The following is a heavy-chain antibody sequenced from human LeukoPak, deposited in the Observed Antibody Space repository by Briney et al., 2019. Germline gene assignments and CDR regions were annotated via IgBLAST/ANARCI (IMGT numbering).Heavy chain of an antibody. V-gene: IGHV3-21*01. CDR3: ARGLRGQRAYYFDY. Sequence: GGSLRLSCAASGFTFSSYSMSWVRQAPGKGLELVSSISSSSSYIYYADSVKGRFTISRDNAKNSLYLQMNSLRAEDTAVYYCARGLRGQRAYYFDYWGQGTLVTVSS. J-gene: IGHJ4*02. CDR2: ISSSSSYI. CDR1: GFTFSSYS.